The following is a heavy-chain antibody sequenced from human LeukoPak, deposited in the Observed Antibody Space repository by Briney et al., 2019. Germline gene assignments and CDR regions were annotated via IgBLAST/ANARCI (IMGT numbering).Heavy chain of an antibody. Sequence: PSETLSLTCTVSGGSISSYYWGWIRQPPGKGLEWIGSIYYSGSTYYNPSLKSRVAMSADTSKNQFSLKLRSVTAADTALYFCARVGGPVPAALEDAFDLWGQGILVTVSS. CDR3: ARVGGPVPAALEDAFDL. CDR1: GGSISSYY. CDR2: IYYSGST. D-gene: IGHD6-6*01. J-gene: IGHJ3*01. V-gene: IGHV4-39*07.